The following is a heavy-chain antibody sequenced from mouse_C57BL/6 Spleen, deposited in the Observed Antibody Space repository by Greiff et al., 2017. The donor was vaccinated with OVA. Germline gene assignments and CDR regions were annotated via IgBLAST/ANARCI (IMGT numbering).Heavy chain of an antibody. D-gene: IGHD1-1*01. J-gene: IGHJ2*01. CDR3: ARATVVARADY. CDR1: GYTFTSYW. CDR2: IDPSDSYT. V-gene: IGHV1-50*01. Sequence: QVHVKQPGAELVKPGASVKLSCKASGYTFTSYWMQWVRQRPGQGLEWIGEIDPSDSYTNYNQKFKGKATLTVDTSSSTAYMQLSSLTSEDSAVYYCARATVVARADYWGQGTTLTVSS.